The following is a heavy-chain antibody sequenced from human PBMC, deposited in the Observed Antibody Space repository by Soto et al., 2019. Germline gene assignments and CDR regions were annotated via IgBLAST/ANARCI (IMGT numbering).Heavy chain of an antibody. D-gene: IGHD3-10*01. V-gene: IGHV3-33*01. CDR1: GFTFSSYG. Sequence: QVQLVESGGGVVQPGRSLRLSCAASGFTFSSYGMHWVRQAPGKGLEWVAVIWYDGSNKYYADSVKGRFTISRDNSKNTLYLQMNSLRAEDTAVYYCARDPTMVRGVIHLDYWGQGTLVTVSS. CDR3: ARDPTMVRGVIHLDY. J-gene: IGHJ4*02. CDR2: IWYDGSNK.